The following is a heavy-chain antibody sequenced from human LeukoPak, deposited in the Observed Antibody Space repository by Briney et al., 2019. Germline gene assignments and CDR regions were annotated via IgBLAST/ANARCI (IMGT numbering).Heavy chain of an antibody. D-gene: IGHD4-17*01. V-gene: IGHV4-59*01. CDR1: GFSISSYY. CDR3: ARFGDYGEY. J-gene: IGHJ4*02. Sequence: SETLSFTCTVYGFSISSYYWSWLRQAPGKGLEGSGNIYYSGSTNYNPSLKSRVTISVDTSKNQFSLKLSSMTAADSALYYCARFGDYGEYWGQGTLVIVSS. CDR2: IYYSGST.